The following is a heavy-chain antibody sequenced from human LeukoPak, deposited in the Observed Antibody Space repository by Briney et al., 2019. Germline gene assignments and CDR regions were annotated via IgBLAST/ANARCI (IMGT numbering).Heavy chain of an antibody. CDR2: ISGSGGDT. CDR3: ANTTAGNSSGRYPGWPVDY. Sequence: GGSLRLSCAASGFTFRDYAIYWVRQAPGKGLEWVSGISGSGGDTYFADSVKGRFTISRDHSKNTVFLQMDSLRAEDTAVYYCANTTAGNSSGRYPGWPVDYWGQGTLVTVSS. CDR1: GFTFRDYA. J-gene: IGHJ4*02. V-gene: IGHV3-23*01. D-gene: IGHD6-19*01.